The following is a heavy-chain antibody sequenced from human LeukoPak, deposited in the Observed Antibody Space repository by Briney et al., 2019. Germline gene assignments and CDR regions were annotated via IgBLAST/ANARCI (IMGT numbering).Heavy chain of an antibody. CDR1: GYSFPNYW. V-gene: IGHV5-51*01. CDR2: IYPGDSDT. D-gene: IGHD3-22*01. J-gene: IGHJ4*02. Sequence: GESLKISCKGAGYSFPNYWIAWVRQRPGKGLEWMGIIYPGDSDTRYSPSFQGQVTISADKSISTAYLQWSSLKASDTAMYYCARPLTYYYDSSGPLGYWGQGTLVTVSS. CDR3: ARPLTYYYDSSGPLGY.